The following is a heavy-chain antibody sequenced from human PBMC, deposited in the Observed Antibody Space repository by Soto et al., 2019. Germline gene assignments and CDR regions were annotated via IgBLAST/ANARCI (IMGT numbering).Heavy chain of an antibody. V-gene: IGHV4-4*07. CDR2: IFSSGST. CDR3: ARDQGVVVTADNWFDP. D-gene: IGHD2-21*02. J-gene: IGHJ5*02. Sequence: ASETLSLTCTVSGGSITDYSWVRIRQPAGKGLEWIGRIFSSGSTNYNPSLKGRITMSLGTSKNQFSLKLNSATATDTAVYFCARDQGVVVTADNWFDPWGQGILVTVSS. CDR1: GGSITDYS.